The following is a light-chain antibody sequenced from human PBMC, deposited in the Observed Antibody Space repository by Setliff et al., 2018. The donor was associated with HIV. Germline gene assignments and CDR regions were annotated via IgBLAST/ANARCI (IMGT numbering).Light chain of an antibody. CDR1: SSNIGSHP. Sequence: QSVLTQSPSASGTPGQRVPISCSGGSSNIGSHPVYWYQQFPGTAPKLLICRDNQRPSGVPDRFSGSKSGASASLAISGLRSEDEADYYCAAWDASVSGGLVGGGT. V-gene: IGLV1-47*01. CDR3: AAWDASVSGGL. CDR2: RDN. J-gene: IGLJ2*01.